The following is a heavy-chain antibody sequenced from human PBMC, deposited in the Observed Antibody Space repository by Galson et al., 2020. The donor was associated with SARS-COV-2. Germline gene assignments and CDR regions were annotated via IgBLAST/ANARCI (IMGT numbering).Heavy chain of an antibody. Sequence: LSLTCAASQFTFSSFYMHWVRQAPGQGLEWVAHIWYDGSNKNYADSVKGRFTISRDNSKHTLYLQMDSLGAEDTAMYYCARGASSSWSQYYFGYWGQGSLVTVSS. V-gene: IGHV3-33*01. CDR1: QFTFSSFY. CDR3: ARGASSSWSQYYFGY. CDR2: IWYDGSNK. J-gene: IGHJ4*02. D-gene: IGHD6-13*01.